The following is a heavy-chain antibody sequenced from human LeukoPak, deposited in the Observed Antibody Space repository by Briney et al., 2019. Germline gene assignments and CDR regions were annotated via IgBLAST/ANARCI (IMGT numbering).Heavy chain of an antibody. CDR3: AKDLAYYYGSGSYGASGY. CDR1: GFTFSSYG. D-gene: IGHD3-10*01. J-gene: IGHJ4*02. Sequence: GRSLRLSCAASGFTFSSYGMHWVRQAPGKGLEWVAVISYDGSNKYYADSVKGRFTISRDNSKNTLYLQMNSLRAEDTAVYYCAKDLAYYYGSGSYGASGYWGQGTLVTVSS. CDR2: ISYDGSNK. V-gene: IGHV3-30*18.